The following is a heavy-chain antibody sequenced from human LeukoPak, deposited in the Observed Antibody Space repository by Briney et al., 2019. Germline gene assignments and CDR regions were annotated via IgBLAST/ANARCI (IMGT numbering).Heavy chain of an antibody. V-gene: IGHV3-21*01. CDR1: GFXFSGYS. J-gene: IGHJ4*02. CDR2: IHSSGNT. D-gene: IGHD3-10*01. Sequence: GGSLRLSCAASGFXFSGYSINWVRQAPGKGLNWVSAIHSSGNTYYADSVKGRVTISRDNAKNSLYLQMNSLRGEDTAVYYCAKDGNYYGSRSYPPADNWGQGTMVTVSS. CDR3: AKDGNYYGSRSYPPADN.